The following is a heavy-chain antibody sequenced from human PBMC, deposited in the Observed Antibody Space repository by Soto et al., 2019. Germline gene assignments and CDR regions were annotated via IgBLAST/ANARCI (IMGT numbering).Heavy chain of an antibody. D-gene: IGHD6-19*01. CDR2: ISSDGGSE. Sequence: QVQLVESGGGVVQPGRSLRLACAASGFTFSYYGMHWVRQAPGKGLEWVAVISSDGGSEYYADSVKGRFTISRDNSKNTVLLQMNSLRLDDTAVYYCAKKYNSGWVDYWGQGTLVTVSS. V-gene: IGHV3-30*18. CDR1: GFTFSYYG. J-gene: IGHJ4*02. CDR3: AKKYNSGWVDY.